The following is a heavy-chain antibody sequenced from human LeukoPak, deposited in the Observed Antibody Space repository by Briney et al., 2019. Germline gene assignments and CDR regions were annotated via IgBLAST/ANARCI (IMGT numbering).Heavy chain of an antibody. Sequence: GGSLRLSCKVSGFAVSSNSMGWVGQAPGKGREGVSFIYSGTIHYSDSLKGRLTISRDNSKNTLYLLMNSLRAEDTAIYYCAKGLVGATRGLDYWGQGTWSPSPQ. CDR3: AKGLVGATRGLDY. D-gene: IGHD1-26*01. J-gene: IGHJ4*02. CDR1: GFAVSSNS. CDR2: IYSGTI. V-gene: IGHV3-53*01.